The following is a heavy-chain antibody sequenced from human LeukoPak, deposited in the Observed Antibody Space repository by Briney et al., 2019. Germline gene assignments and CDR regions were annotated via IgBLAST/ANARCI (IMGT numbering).Heavy chain of an antibody. D-gene: IGHD3-9*01. J-gene: IGHJ4*02. CDR1: GFTFSSYW. Sequence: GSLRLSCAASGFTFSSYWMSWVRPAPGKGLEWVATIKQDGSEKYYVDSVKGRFTISRDNAKNSLYLQMNSLRAEDTAVYYCAKEFYDILTGYSPYFDYWGQGTLVTVSS. CDR2: IKQDGSEK. V-gene: IGHV3-7*04. CDR3: AKEFYDILTGYSPYFDY.